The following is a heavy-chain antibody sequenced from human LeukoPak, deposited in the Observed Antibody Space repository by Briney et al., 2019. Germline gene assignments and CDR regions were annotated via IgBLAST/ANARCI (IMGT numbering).Heavy chain of an antibody. D-gene: IGHD1-26*01. J-gene: IGHJ4*02. Sequence: ASVKVSCKASGYTFTRYGMSWVRQAPGQGLEWMGWISGSNGNTNYAQKLQGRVTMTTDTSTGTAYVELRSLRSDDTAVYYCARSGRGTYYYFDYWGQGTLVTVSS. V-gene: IGHV1-18*01. CDR2: ISGSNGNT. CDR3: ARSGRGTYYYFDY. CDR1: GYTFTRYG.